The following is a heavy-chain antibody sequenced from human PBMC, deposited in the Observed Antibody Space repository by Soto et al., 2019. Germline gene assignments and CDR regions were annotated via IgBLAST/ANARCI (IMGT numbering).Heavy chain of an antibody. CDR2: IYPSGGTT. Sequence: QVQLVQSGADVKKPGASVRVSCKGSGYTLTGYYVHWVRQAPGQGFEWMGVIYPSGGTTSYAQKFQVRVTMTRDTSTSTVYMELSSLRSEDTAVYYCARLATATPPYYFDYWGQGTLVTVSS. V-gene: IGHV1-46*01. CDR1: GYTLTGYY. CDR3: ARLATATPPYYFDY. J-gene: IGHJ4*02.